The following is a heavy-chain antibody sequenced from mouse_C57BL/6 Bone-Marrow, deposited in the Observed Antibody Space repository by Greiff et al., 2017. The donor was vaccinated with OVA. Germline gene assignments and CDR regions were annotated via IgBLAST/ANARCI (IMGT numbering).Heavy chain of an antibody. V-gene: IGHV7-1*01. J-gene: IGHJ1*03. CDR1: GFTFSDFY. CDR3: ARDHYDGWYFDV. D-gene: IGHD2-3*01. Sequence: EVKLVESGGGLVQSGRSLRLSCATSGFTFSDFYMEWVRQAPGKGLEWIAASRNKANDYTTEYSASVKGRFIVSRDTSQSILYLQMNALRAEDTAIYYCARDHYDGWYFDVWGTGTTVTVSS. CDR2: SRNKANDYTT.